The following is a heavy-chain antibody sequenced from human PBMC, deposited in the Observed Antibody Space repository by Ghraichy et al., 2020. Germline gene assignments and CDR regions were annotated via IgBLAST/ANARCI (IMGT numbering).Heavy chain of an antibody. J-gene: IGHJ6*02. CDR3: ARDHYYDSSGYSLPDYYYYGMDV. CDR2: ISAYNGNT. V-gene: IGHV1-18*01. Sequence: ASVKVSCKASGYTFTSYGISWVRQAPGQGLEWMGWISAYNGNTNYAQKLQGRVTMTTDTSTSTAYMELRSLRSDDTVVYYCARDHYYDSSGYSLPDYYYYGMDVWGQGTTVTVSS. D-gene: IGHD3-22*01. CDR1: GYTFTSYG.